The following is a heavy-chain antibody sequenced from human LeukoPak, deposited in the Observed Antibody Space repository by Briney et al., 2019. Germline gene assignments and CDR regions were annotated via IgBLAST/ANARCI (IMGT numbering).Heavy chain of an antibody. Sequence: ESGPTLVKPTQTLTLTCTFSGFSLSTSGVGVGWIRQPPGKALEWLALIYYDGDERYSPSLKSRLTIIKVTSKNHVVLIMTNMDPVDTGTYYCAHRGKYSKVWHGFDYWGQGTLVTVSS. V-gene: IGHV2-5*02. CDR3: AHRGKYSKVWHGFDY. CDR1: GFSLSTSGVG. D-gene: IGHD6-6*01. J-gene: IGHJ4*02. CDR2: IYYDGDE.